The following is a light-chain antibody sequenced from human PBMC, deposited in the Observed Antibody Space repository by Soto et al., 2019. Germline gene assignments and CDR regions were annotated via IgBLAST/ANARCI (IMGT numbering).Light chain of an antibody. CDR3: QQSFITPPLT. J-gene: IGKJ4*01. CDR2: GAS. CDR1: QSISTY. V-gene: IGKV1-39*01. Sequence: DIQMSQSPSSLSASIGDRITITCRASQSISTYLNWYQQKPGKAPRLLIYGASTLQNGVPSRFSGSAYATDDTLTISSLPPDDFATYSCQQSFITPPLTFGGGTTVDIK.